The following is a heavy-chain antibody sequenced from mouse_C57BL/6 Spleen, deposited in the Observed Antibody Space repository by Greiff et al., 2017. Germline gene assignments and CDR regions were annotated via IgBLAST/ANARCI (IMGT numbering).Heavy chain of an antibody. Sequence: VQLKESGGDLVKPGGSLKLSCAASGFTFSSYGLSWVSQTPDKRLEWVATISSGGSYTYYTDSVKGRVTISRDNAKNTLYLQMSILKSEDTAMYYCARVCRSYDYAYFDYWGQGTTLTVSS. CDR2: ISSGGSYT. J-gene: IGHJ2*01. V-gene: IGHV5-6*01. CDR3: ARVCRSYDYAYFDY. D-gene: IGHD2-4*01. CDR1: GFTFSSYG.